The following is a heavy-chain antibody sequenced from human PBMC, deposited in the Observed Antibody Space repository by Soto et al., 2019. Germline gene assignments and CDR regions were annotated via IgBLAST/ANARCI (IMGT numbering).Heavy chain of an antibody. CDR2: IWYDGSNK. V-gene: IGHV3-33*01. D-gene: IGHD6-13*01. CDR1: GFTFSSYG. Sequence: ESGGGVVQPGRSLRLSCAASGFTFSSYGMHWVRQAPGKGLEWVAVIWYDGSNKYYADSVKGRFTISRDNSKNTLYLQMNSLRAEDTAVYYCARGNRPPIIAAAVNWYFDLWGRGTLVTVSS. CDR3: ARGNRPPIIAAAVNWYFDL. J-gene: IGHJ2*01.